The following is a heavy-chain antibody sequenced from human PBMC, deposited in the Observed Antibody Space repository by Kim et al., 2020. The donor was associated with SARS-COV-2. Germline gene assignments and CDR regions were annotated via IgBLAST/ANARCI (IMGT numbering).Heavy chain of an antibody. D-gene: IGHD2-15*01. CDR2: IDCGDDYT. V-gene: IGHV1-3*01. CDR3: LGGYYFDY. Sequence: ASVKVSCKTSGYTFTRYSIHWVRQAPGQGLEWMGAIDCGDDYTKYSEKFQGRVTFTRDTSASTAYMELSGLRSEDSAVFYCLGGYYFDYWGQGTPVTVSS. CDR1: GYTFTRYS. J-gene: IGHJ4*02.